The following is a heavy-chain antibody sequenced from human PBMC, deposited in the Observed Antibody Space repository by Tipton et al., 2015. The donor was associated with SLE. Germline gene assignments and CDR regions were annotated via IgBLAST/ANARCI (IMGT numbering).Heavy chain of an antibody. CDR3: AREPYYYDSSGYYVSWFDP. CDR2: IYTSGST. CDR1: GYSMISGHF. Sequence: GLVKPSETLSLSCDVSGYSMISGHFWGWIRQPPGKGLEWIGYIYTSGSTNYNPSLKSRVTISVDTSKNQFSLKLSSVTAADTAVYYCAREPYYYDSSGYYVSWFDPWGQGTLVTVSS. J-gene: IGHJ5*02. V-gene: IGHV4-4*08. D-gene: IGHD3-22*01.